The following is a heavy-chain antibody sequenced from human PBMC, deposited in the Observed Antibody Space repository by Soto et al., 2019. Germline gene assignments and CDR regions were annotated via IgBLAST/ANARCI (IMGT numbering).Heavy chain of an antibody. Sequence: EVQLVESGGGLVQPGGSLRLSCAASGFTLSNYWMHWVRQAPGKGLVWVSRINSDGSSTTYADSVKGRFTISRDSAKNTLYIHMNSLRAEDTAVYYCARDPAPSGWYDYWGQGTLVTVSS. CDR3: ARDPAPSGWYDY. D-gene: IGHD6-19*01. CDR2: INSDGSST. J-gene: IGHJ4*02. CDR1: GFTLSNYW. V-gene: IGHV3-74*01.